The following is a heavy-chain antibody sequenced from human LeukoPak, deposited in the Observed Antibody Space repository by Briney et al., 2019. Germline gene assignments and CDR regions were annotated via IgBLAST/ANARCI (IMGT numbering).Heavy chain of an antibody. Sequence: SETLSLTCAVYGGSFSGYYWSWIRQPPGKGLEWIGEINHSGSTNYNPSLKSRVTISVDTSKNQFSLKLSSVTAADTAVYYCARGHTGYCSSTSCYYYYGMDVWGQGTTVTVS. CDR1: GGSFSGYY. CDR3: ARGHTGYCSSTSCYYYYGMDV. CDR2: INHSGST. V-gene: IGHV4-34*01. J-gene: IGHJ6*02. D-gene: IGHD2-2*01.